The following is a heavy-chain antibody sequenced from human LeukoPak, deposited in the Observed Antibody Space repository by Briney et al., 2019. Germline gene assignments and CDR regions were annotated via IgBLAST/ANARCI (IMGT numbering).Heavy chain of an antibody. Sequence: ASVKVSCKASGYTFSSNAITWVRQAPGQGLEWMGWISAYNGNTNYAQKLQGRVTMTTDTSSSTAYMELRSLRSDDTAVYFCARDQEGSLGCCSGGSCYDFDYWGQGTLVTVSS. J-gene: IGHJ4*02. V-gene: IGHV1-18*01. CDR2: ISAYNGNT. D-gene: IGHD2-15*01. CDR1: GYTFSSNA. CDR3: ARDQEGSLGCCSGGSCYDFDY.